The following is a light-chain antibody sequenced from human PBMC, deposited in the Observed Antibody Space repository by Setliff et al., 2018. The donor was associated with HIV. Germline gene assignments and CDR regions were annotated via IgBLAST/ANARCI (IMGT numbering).Light chain of an antibody. CDR2: EVT. V-gene: IGLV2-14*02. CDR1: SSDVGSYKL. Sequence: SALTQPASVSGSPGQSITISCTGTSSDVGSYKLVSWYQQHPVKAPNVMIYEVTKRPSGVSNRFSGSKSGNTASLTISGLQAEDEADYYCSSYTSSTTYVFGTGTKVTVL. J-gene: IGLJ1*01. CDR3: SSYTSSTTYV.